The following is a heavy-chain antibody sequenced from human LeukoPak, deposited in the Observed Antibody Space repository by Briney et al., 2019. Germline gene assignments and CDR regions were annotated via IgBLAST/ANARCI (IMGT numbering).Heavy chain of an antibody. Sequence: PGGSLRLSCAASGFTFSTCSTNWVRQAPGKGLEWVSSIGGGGTNPYYADSVKGRFTISRDNAEKSLYLQMNSLRPEDTAVYYCAREEGSNWADAFDIWGQGTMVTVSS. CDR2: IGGGGTNP. V-gene: IGHV3-21*01. D-gene: IGHD1-26*01. CDR3: AREEGSNWADAFDI. CDR1: GFTFSTCS. J-gene: IGHJ3*02.